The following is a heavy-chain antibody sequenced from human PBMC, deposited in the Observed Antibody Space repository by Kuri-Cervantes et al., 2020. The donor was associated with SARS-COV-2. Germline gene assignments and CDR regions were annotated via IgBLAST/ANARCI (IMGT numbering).Heavy chain of an antibody. CDR2: IRYDGSNK. J-gene: IGHJ4*02. D-gene: IGHD6-13*01. CDR3: AKDRGRLRWAAAGPFDY. Sequence: GESLKISCAASGFTFSSYGMHWVRQAPGKGLEWVAFIRYDGSNKYYADSVKGRFTISRDNSKNTLYLQMNSLRAEDTAVYYCAKDRGRLRWAAAGPFDYWGQGTRVTVSS. CDR1: GFTFSSYG. V-gene: IGHV3-30*02.